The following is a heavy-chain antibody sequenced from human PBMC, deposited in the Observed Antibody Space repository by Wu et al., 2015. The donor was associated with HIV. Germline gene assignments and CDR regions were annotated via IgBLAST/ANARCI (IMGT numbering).Heavy chain of an antibody. CDR1: GYTFTGYY. J-gene: IGHJ6*02. Sequence: QVQVVQSGAEVKKPGASVKVSCKASGYTFTGYYIHWVRQATGQGLEWMGWMNPNSGDTGYAQKFQGRVTMTRDSSKSTAYMELSSLRSEDTAVYYCAVVSRRPTYGLDVVGPRDHGHRLL. D-gene: IGHD2-15*01. V-gene: IGHV1-8*02. CDR2: MNPNSGDT. CDR3: AVVSRRPTYGLDV.